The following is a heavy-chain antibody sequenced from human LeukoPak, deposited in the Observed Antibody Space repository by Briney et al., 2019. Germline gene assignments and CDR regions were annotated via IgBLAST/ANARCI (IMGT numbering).Heavy chain of an antibody. V-gene: IGHV5-51*01. J-gene: IGHJ4*02. CDR3: ARSMTTVTTRHFDY. CDR1: GYSFTSYW. D-gene: IGHD4-11*01. CDR2: IYPGDSDT. Sequence: GESLEISCKGSGYSFTSYWIGWVRQMPGKGLEWMGIIYPGDSDTRYSSSFQGQVTISADKSISTAYLQWSSLKASDTAMYYCARSMTTVTTRHFDYWGQGTLVTVSS.